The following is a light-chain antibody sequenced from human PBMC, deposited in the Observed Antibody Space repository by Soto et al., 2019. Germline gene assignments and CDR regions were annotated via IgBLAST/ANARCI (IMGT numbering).Light chain of an antibody. Sequence: EIVLTQSPDTLSLSPGERATLSCRASQSVSGYLGWYQQKPGQAPRLLIYGASNRAYGVPARFRGSGSGTNFTLTIASLEPDDFAVYYCQQRSNWPYLTFGGGTRV. CDR1: QSVSGY. CDR3: QQRSNWPYLT. CDR2: GAS. V-gene: IGKV3-11*01. J-gene: IGKJ4*01.